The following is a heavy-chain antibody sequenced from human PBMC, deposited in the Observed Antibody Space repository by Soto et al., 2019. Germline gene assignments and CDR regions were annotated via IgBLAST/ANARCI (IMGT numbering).Heavy chain of an antibody. CDR3: VGLGDNYNVLAS. CDR1: GFSISDDC. D-gene: IGHD3-10*02. J-gene: IGHJ4*02. CDR2: ISNSGTFT. Sequence: QVQLVESGGGLVKPGGSLRLSCAASGFSISDDCMSWIRQAPGKGLEWVSYISNSGTFTKYADSVKGRFTISRDNASISLWPESNSRRGDGTAIYECVGLGDNYNVLASGGRGTPLTVSS. V-gene: IGHV3-11*05.